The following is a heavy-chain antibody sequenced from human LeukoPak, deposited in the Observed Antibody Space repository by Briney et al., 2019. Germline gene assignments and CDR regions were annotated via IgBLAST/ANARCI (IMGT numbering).Heavy chain of an antibody. V-gene: IGHV3-43D*03. Sequence: GGSLRLSCAASGFTFDDYAMHWVRQAPGKGLEWVSLITWDAGATYYADSVKGRFTISRDNGKNSLFLQMTSLRAEDTAVYYCARDREIWLPHNWFDPWGQGTLVTVSS. D-gene: IGHD5-24*01. CDR2: ITWDAGAT. J-gene: IGHJ5*02. CDR3: ARDREIWLPHNWFDP. CDR1: GFTFDDYA.